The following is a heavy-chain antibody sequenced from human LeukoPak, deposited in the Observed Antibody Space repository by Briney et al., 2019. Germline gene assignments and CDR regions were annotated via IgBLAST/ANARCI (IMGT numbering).Heavy chain of an antibody. J-gene: IGHJ4*02. CDR2: IYRSGST. V-gene: IGHV4-38-2*02. D-gene: IGHD3-22*01. Sequence: SETLSLTCTVSGYSISSGYHWGWIRQPPGKGLGWIGSIYRSGSTYYNPSLKSRVTMSVDTSKNQFSLKLSSVTAADTAVYYCARDQYYYDSSGYLTFDYWGQGTLVTVSS. CDR1: GYSISSGYH. CDR3: ARDQYYYDSSGYLTFDY.